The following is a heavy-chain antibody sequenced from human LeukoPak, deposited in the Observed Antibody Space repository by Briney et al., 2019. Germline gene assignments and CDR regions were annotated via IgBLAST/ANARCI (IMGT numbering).Heavy chain of an antibody. CDR2: IYARGYT. J-gene: IGHJ4*02. Sequence: PSETLSLTCTVSGDSFIDCHWSWIRQPAGKHLDWIGRIYARGYTNYNPSLRSRVTMSLDTYKKQLYVRLSSVSAADMAVYYCARDGLYSNGYSYFDYWGKGNLVTVST. D-gene: IGHD3-22*01. V-gene: IGHV4-4*07. CDR3: ARDGLYSNGYSYFDY. CDR1: GDSFIDCH.